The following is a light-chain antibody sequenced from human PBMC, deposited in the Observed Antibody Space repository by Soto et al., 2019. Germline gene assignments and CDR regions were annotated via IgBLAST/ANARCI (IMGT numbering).Light chain of an antibody. V-gene: IGKV3-15*01. J-gene: IGKJ1*01. CDR3: QQYKNWPRT. CDR2: GAS. Sequence: EIVMTQSPATLSVSPGQRATLSYRASQSVSSNLAWYQQKPGQAPRLLIYGASTRATGIPARFSGSGSGTDCTLTISSLQSEDFAVYYCQQYKNWPRTFGKGTKVEI. CDR1: QSVSSN.